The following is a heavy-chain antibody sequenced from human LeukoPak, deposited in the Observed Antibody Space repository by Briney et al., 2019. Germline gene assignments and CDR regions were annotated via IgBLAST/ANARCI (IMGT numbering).Heavy chain of an antibody. V-gene: IGHV3-74*01. D-gene: IGHD6-13*01. CDR2: SNNDGSGT. CDR3: ARGLEAAGSDY. CDR1: GFTVSSNY. J-gene: IGHJ4*02. Sequence: GGSLRLSCAASGFTVSSNYMSWVRQAPGKGLVWVSHSNNDGSGTSYADSVRGRFTTSRDNAKNTLYLQMNSLRAEDTAVYYCARGLEAAGSDYWGQGTRVTVSS.